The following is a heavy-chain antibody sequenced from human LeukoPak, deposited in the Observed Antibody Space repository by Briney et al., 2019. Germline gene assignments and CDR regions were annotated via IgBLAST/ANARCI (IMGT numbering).Heavy chain of an antibody. CDR2: ISGSGGST. CDR1: GFTFSSYA. J-gene: IGHJ4*02. V-gene: IGHV3-23*01. CDR3: AKDRGFLEGSPYYFDY. D-gene: IGHD3-3*01. Sequence: GGSLRLSCAASGFTFSSYAMSWVRQAPGKGLEWVSAISGSGGSTYYADSVKGRFTISRDNSKNTLYLQMNSLRAEDTAVYYCAKDRGFLEGSPYYFDYWGQGTLVTVSS.